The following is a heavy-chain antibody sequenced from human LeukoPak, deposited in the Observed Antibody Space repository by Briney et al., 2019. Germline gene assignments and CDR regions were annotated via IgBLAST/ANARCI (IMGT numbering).Heavy chain of an antibody. Sequence: GGSLRLSCAASGFTFTTYWMGWVRQAPGKGLEWVASIKQDGSEKYYVDSVKGRFTISRDNAKNSLYLQMNSLRAEDTAVYYCAELGITMIGGVWGKGTTVTISS. D-gene: IGHD3-10*02. CDR1: GFTFTTYW. CDR3: AELGITMIGGV. J-gene: IGHJ6*04. V-gene: IGHV3-7*01. CDR2: IKQDGSEK.